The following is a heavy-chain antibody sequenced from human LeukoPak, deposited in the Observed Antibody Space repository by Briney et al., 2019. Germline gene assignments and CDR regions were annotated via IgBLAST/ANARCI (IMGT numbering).Heavy chain of an antibody. CDR3: ARHEYSSSDTYFDY. D-gene: IGHD6-6*01. V-gene: IGHV4-39*01. CDR2: IYYSGST. J-gene: IGHJ4*02. Sequence: PSETLSLTCTVSGGSISSSSYYWGWIRQPPGKGLEWIGSIYYSGSTYYNPSLKSRVTISVDTSKNQFSLKLSSVTAADTAVYYCARHEYSSSDTYFDYWGQGTLVTVSS. CDR1: GGSISSSSYY.